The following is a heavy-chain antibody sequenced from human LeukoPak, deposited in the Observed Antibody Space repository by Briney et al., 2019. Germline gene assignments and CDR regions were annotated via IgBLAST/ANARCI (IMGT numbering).Heavy chain of an antibody. D-gene: IGHD3-22*01. V-gene: IGHV4-4*07. Sequence: PSETLSLTCTVSGGSISIYYWSWIRQPAGKGLEWIGRIYTSGSTNYNPSLKSRVTISVDKSKNQFSLKLSSVTAADTAVYYCARDPSLYDSSGYRGAFDIWGQGTMVTVSS. CDR1: GGSISIYY. CDR3: ARDPSLYDSSGYRGAFDI. CDR2: IYTSGST. J-gene: IGHJ3*02.